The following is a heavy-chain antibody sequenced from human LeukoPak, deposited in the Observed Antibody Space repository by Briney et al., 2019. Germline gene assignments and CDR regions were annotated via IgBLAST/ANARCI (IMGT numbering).Heavy chain of an antibody. Sequence: GGSLRLSCAASGFTFSDYYMSWIRQAPGKGLEWISYISNSGTMIYYRDSVEGRFTVSRDNAQNSLYLQMNSLRAEGTALYYCAGGVQGAGPFDYWGQGSLVTVSS. CDR1: GFTFSDYY. J-gene: IGHJ4*02. CDR3: AGGVQGAGPFDY. CDR2: ISNSGTMI. D-gene: IGHD3-16*01. V-gene: IGHV3-11*01.